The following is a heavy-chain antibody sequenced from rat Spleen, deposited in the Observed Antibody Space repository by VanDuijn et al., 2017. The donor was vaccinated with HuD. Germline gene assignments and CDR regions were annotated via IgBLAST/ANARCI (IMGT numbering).Heavy chain of an antibody. CDR2: ISPSGGST. CDR3: ATFRVGDVMDA. J-gene: IGHJ4*01. CDR1: GFTFSNYG. D-gene: IGHD4-3*01. V-gene: IGHV5-19*01. Sequence: EVQLVESGGGLVQPGRSLKLSCAASGFTFSNYGMHWIRQAPTKGLEWVASISPSGGSTYYGDSVKGRFTISRDNAKSTLYLQMNSLRSEDTATYYCATFRVGDVMDAWGQGASVTVSS.